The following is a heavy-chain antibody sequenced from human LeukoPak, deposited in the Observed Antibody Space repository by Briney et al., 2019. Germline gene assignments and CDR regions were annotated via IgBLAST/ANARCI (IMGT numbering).Heavy chain of an antibody. D-gene: IGHD4-17*01. CDR2: INSDGGST. V-gene: IGHV3-74*01. Sequence: PGGSLRLSCAASGFTFSSYWMHWVRQAPGKGLVWVSRINSDGGSTSYADSVKGRFTISRDNAKNTLYLQMNSLRAEDTAVYYCARSVGYGDYTFDYWGQGTLVTVSS. CDR1: GFTFSSYW. J-gene: IGHJ4*02. CDR3: ARSVGYGDYTFDY.